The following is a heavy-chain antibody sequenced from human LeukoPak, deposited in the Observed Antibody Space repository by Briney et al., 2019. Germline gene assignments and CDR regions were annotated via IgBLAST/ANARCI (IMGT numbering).Heavy chain of an antibody. CDR2: IKKDGSEK. V-gene: IGHV3-7*03. D-gene: IGHD6-13*01. Sequence: GGSLRLSCAASGFTFSSYWMSWVRQAPGKGLEWVANIKKDGSEKYYVDSVKGRFTISRDNAKTSLYLQMNSLRAEDTAVYYCARLQYSSSSADYWGQGTLVTVSS. CDR1: GFTFSSYW. CDR3: ARLQYSSSSADY. J-gene: IGHJ4*02.